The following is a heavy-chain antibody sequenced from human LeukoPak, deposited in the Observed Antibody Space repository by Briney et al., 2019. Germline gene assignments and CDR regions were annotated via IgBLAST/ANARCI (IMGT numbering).Heavy chain of an antibody. D-gene: IGHD3-22*01. CDR1: GYTFTSYY. CDR3: ARDPCGDYYDSSGSCAFDF. Sequence: ASVKVSCKASGYTFTSYYMHWVRQAPGRGLEWMGVINPSDGSTSYAQKFQGRVAMTRDTSTSTVYMELSSLRSEDTAVYYCARDPCGDYYDSSGSCAFDFWGQGTMVTVSS. J-gene: IGHJ3*01. V-gene: IGHV1-46*01. CDR2: INPSDGST.